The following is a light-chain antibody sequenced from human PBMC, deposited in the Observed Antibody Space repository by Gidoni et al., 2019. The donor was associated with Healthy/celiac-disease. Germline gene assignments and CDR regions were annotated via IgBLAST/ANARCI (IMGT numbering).Light chain of an antibody. Sequence: DIQMTQSSSSLSASVGDRVTITCRASQSISSYLNWYQQKPGKDPKLLIYAASSLQSGVPSRFSGSGSGTDFTLTISSLQPEDFATYYCQQSYSTPPTFGQGTKLEIK. V-gene: IGKV1-39*01. J-gene: IGKJ2*01. CDR3: QQSYSTPPT. CDR2: AAS. CDR1: QSISSY.